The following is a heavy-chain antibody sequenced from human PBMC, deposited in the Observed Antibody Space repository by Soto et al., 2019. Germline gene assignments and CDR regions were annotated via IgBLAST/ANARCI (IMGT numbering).Heavy chain of an antibody. Sequence: PTCTVSGGYISRSLYYWGWIRQPPGKGLEWIGSIYYSGSTYHNPSLKSRVAISVDTSKSQFSLKLNSVTAADTAVYYCASIAAAAFDYWGQGTLVTVSS. CDR1: GGYISRSLYY. CDR2: IYYSGST. V-gene: IGHV4-39*01. CDR3: ASIAAAAFDY. J-gene: IGHJ4*02. D-gene: IGHD6-13*01.